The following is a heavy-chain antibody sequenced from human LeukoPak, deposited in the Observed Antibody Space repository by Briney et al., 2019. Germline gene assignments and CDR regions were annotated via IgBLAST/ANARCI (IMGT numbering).Heavy chain of an antibody. CDR1: GGSLSNYY. Sequence: SETLSLTCTVSGGSLSNYYWSWFRQPPGKGLEWIGEINHSGSTNYDPSLKSRVTISVDTSKNQFSLKLSSVTAADTAVYYCARGKHYYYGMDVWGQGTTVTVSS. CDR2: INHSGST. V-gene: IGHV4-34*01. J-gene: IGHJ6*02. CDR3: ARGKHYYYGMDV.